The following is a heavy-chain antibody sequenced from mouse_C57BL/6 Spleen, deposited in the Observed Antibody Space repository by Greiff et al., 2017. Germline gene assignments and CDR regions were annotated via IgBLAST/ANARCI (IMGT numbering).Heavy chain of an antibody. D-gene: IGHD2-3*01. J-gene: IGHJ4*01. Sequence: EVKVVESGGGLVQPGGSMKLSCVASGFTFSNYWMNWVRQSPEKGLEWVAQIRLKSDNYATHYAESVKGRFTISRDDSKSSVYLQMNNLRAEDTGIYYCTGRVDGYYYYYAMDYWGQGTSVTVSS. CDR3: TGRVDGYYYYYAMDY. V-gene: IGHV6-3*01. CDR1: GFTFSNYW. CDR2: IRLKSDNYAT.